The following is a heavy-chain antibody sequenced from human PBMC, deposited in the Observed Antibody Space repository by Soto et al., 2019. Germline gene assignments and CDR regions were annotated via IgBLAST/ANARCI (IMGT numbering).Heavy chain of an antibody. CDR2: IGGDGVNE. D-gene: IGHD3-10*01. CDR1: RFTFSDYA. CDR3: AKDPLWFGESPFDY. V-gene: IGHV3-23*01. J-gene: IGHJ4*02. Sequence: EVQLLESGGGLVQSGGSLRLSCVASRFTFSDYAMSWVRQAPGKGLEWVSAIGGDGVNEHYTDSVKGRFTISRDNSKNTLYLQMNSLRAEDTAVYYCAKDPLWFGESPFDYWGQGTLVTVSS.